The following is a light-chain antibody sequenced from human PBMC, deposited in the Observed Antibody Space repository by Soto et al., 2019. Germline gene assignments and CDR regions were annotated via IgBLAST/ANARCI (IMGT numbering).Light chain of an antibody. V-gene: IGKV1-12*01. J-gene: IGKJ3*01. CDR3: QHAYGFAFT. CDR1: QGISTW. Sequence: DIQMPQSALSVSASVGDRVTISCRASQGISTWLAWYQQKPGKAPKLLIYAASSLQSGVPSRFSGSGSGTDLTLTISSLQPEDTATCVCQHAYGFAFTFRPGTKLEIE. CDR2: AAS.